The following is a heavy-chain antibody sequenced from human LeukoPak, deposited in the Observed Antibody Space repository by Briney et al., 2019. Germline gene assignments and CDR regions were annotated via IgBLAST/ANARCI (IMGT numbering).Heavy chain of an antibody. D-gene: IGHD3-3*01. Sequence: PGGSLRLSCAASGFTFSSYGMHWVRQAPGKGLEWVAVISYDGSNKYYADSVKGRFTVSRDNSKNTLYLQMNSLRAEDTAVYYCAKDVKRQYYDFWSGYGETYYYYGMDVWGQGTTVTVSS. J-gene: IGHJ6*02. V-gene: IGHV3-30*18. CDR2: ISYDGSNK. CDR1: GFTFSSYG. CDR3: AKDVKRQYYDFWSGYGETYYYYGMDV.